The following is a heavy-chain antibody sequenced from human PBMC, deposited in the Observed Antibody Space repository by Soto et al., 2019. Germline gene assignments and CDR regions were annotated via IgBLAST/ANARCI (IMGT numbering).Heavy chain of an antibody. CDR1: GFTFSDYY. Sequence: PGGSLRLSCAASGFTFSDYYMSWIRQAPGKGLEWVSYISSSGSTIYYADSVKGRFTISRDNAKNSLYLQMNSLRAEDTAVYYCARATYYYDSSGSATDWFDPWGQGTLVTVSS. J-gene: IGHJ5*02. D-gene: IGHD3-22*01. CDR3: ARATYYYDSSGSATDWFDP. CDR2: ISSSGSTI. V-gene: IGHV3-11*01.